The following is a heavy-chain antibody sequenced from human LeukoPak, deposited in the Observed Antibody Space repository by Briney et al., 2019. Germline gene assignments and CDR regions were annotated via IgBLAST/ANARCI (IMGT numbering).Heavy chain of an antibody. V-gene: IGHV1-18*01. Sequence: ASVKVSCKASGYSFSTYAISWVRQAPGQGLEWMGWISAYNGNTNYAQKLQGRVTMTTDASTSTAYMELRSLRSDDTAVYYCARESPYYYGMDVWGQGTTVTVSS. CDR1: GYSFSTYA. J-gene: IGHJ6*02. CDR3: ARESPYYYGMDV. CDR2: ISAYNGNT.